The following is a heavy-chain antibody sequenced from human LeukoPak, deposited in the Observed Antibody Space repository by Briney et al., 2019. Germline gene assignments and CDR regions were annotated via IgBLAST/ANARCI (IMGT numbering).Heavy chain of an antibody. D-gene: IGHD4-17*01. CDR3: ARGKMNGDDFDY. V-gene: IGHV1-69*05. J-gene: IGHJ4*02. CDR1: GGTFSSYA. Sequence: SVKVSCKASGGTFSSYAISWVRQAPGQGLEWMGGIIPIFGTANYAQKFQGRVTITTDESTSTAYMELSSLRSEDTAVYYCARGKMNGDDFDYWGQGTLVTVSS. CDR2: IIPIFGTA.